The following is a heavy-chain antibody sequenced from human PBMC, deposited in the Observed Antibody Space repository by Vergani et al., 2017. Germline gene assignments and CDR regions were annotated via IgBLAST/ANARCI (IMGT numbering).Heavy chain of an antibody. CDR1: GFTLGNHD. Sequence: QVQLVESGGGVVKRGGSLRLSCATSGFTLGNHDMQWIRQGPGKGLEFVAFIQFDGSNQYYADSVKGRFTLSRDFSKNTLYLQMNSLRTDDTATYYCAKHFRGWGIDYWGQGTQVIVSS. J-gene: IGHJ4*02. D-gene: IGHD3-16*01. CDR3: AKHFRGWGIDY. V-gene: IGHV3-30*02. CDR2: IQFDGSNQ.